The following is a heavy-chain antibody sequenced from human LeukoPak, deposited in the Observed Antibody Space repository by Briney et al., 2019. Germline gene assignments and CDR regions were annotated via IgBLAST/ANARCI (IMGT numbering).Heavy chain of an antibody. Sequence: SETLSLTCTVSGGSISSYYWSWIRQPPGKGLEWIGYIYYSGSTNYNPSLKSRVTISVDTSKNQFSLKLSSVTAADTAVYYCARSNDYGDYGWGNWFDPWGQGTLVTVSS. V-gene: IGHV4-59*01. D-gene: IGHD4-17*01. CDR1: GGSISSYY. J-gene: IGHJ5*02. CDR2: IYYSGST. CDR3: ARSNDYGDYGWGNWFDP.